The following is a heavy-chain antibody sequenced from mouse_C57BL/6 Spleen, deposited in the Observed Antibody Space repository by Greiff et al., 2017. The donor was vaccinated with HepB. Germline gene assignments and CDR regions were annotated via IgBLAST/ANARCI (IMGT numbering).Heavy chain of an antibody. J-gene: IGHJ3*01. CDR3: ARAGNWDPLFAY. CDR2: IYPGDGDT. Sequence: QVQLQQSGPELVKPGASVKISCKASGYAFSSSWMNWVKQRPGKGLEWIGRIYPGDGDTNYNGKFKGKATLTADKSSSTAYMQLSSLTSEDSAVYFCARAGNWDPLFAYWGQGTLVTVSA. CDR1: GYAFSSSW. D-gene: IGHD4-1*01. V-gene: IGHV1-82*01.